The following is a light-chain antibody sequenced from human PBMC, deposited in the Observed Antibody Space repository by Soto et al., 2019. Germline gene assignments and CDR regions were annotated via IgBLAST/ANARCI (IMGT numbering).Light chain of an antibody. Sequence: EIVMTQSPATLSVSPGERATLSCRASQSVSSNLAWYQQKPGQAPRLLIYGASTRATGIPARFSGSGSGTEFNLTISSLQSEDFAVYYCQQYNYWPPVTFGVGTKVEIK. V-gene: IGKV3-15*01. J-gene: IGKJ4*01. CDR2: GAS. CDR1: QSVSSN. CDR3: QQYNYWPPVT.